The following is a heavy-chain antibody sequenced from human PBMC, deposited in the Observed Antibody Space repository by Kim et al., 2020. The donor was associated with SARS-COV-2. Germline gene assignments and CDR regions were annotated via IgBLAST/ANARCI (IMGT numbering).Heavy chain of an antibody. CDR2: IWYDGSNK. Sequence: GGSLRLSCAASGFTFSSYGMHWVRQAPGKGLEWVAVIWYDGSNKYYADSVKGRFTISRDNSKNTLYLQMNSLRAEDTAVYYCARDRVGQQLSGWFDPWGQGTLVTVSS. CDR1: GFTFSSYG. D-gene: IGHD6-13*01. CDR3: ARDRVGQQLSGWFDP. V-gene: IGHV3-33*01. J-gene: IGHJ5*02.